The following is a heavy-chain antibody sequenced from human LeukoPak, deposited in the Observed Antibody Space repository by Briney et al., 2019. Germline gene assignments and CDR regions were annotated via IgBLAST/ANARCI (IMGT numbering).Heavy chain of an antibody. CDR3: AKGQQWLPPPFDL. CDR2: ISWNSGSI. CDR1: GFTFDDYA. Sequence: HPGRSLRLSCAASGFTFDDYAMHWVRQAPGKGLEWVSGISWNSGSIGYADSVKGRFTISRDNAKNSLYLQMNSLRAEDTALYYCAKGQQWLPPPFDLWGRGTLVTVSS. D-gene: IGHD6-19*01. J-gene: IGHJ2*01. V-gene: IGHV3-9*01.